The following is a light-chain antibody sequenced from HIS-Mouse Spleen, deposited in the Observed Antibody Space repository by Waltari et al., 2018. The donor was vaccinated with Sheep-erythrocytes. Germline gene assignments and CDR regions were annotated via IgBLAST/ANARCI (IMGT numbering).Light chain of an antibody. J-gene: IGLJ3*02. CDR3: SSYTSSSTSWV. CDR2: DVS. V-gene: IGLV2-14*03. Sequence: QSALTPPASVSGSPGRSITISCTGTSSDVGGYNYVSLYQQPPGQAPKLMLYDVSNRPSGVSNRFSGSKSGNTASLTISGLQAEDEADYYCSSYTSSSTSWVFGGGTKLTVL. CDR1: SSDVGGYNY.